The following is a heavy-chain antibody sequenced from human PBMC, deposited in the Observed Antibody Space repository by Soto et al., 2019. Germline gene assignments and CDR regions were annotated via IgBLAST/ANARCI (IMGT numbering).Heavy chain of an antibody. CDR3: AAGGGLPRYY. V-gene: IGHV4-59*12. J-gene: IGHJ4*02. CDR2: VHHSDST. Sequence: SETLSLTCSVSGGSINTYYWSWIRQAPGKGLERIGYVHHSDSTNYNPSLKSRVTISVNRSKNQFSLKLSSVTAADTAVYYCAAGGGLPRYYWGQGTLVTVSS. CDR1: GGSINTYY. D-gene: IGHD5-12*01.